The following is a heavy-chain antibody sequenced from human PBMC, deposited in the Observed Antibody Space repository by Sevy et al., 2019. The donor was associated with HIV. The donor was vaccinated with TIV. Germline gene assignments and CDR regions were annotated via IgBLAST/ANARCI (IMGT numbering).Heavy chain of an antibody. D-gene: IGHD6-13*01. CDR2: ISNDGRDK. V-gene: IGHV3-30*04. CDR1: GLTFNRYP. CDR3: ARDRTIAAADYYFDY. J-gene: IGHJ4*02. Sequence: GGSLRLSCAASGLTFNRYPMHWVRQAPGKGLEWVAVISNDGRDKHYADSVKSRFTVSRDNSKNTLYLQMNGLRAEDTAVYYCARDRTIAAADYYFDYWGQGTLVTVSS.